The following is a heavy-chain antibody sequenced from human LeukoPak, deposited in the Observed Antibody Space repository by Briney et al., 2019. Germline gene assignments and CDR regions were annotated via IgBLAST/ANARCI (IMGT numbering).Heavy chain of an antibody. CDR3: ASTRYCISTSCYTAFDI. D-gene: IGHD2-2*02. CDR1: GYSFTSYW. J-gene: IGHJ3*02. V-gene: IGHV5-51*01. CDR2: IYPGDSDT. Sequence: GESLKISCKGSGYSFTSYWIGWVRQMPGKGLEWMGIIYPGDSDTRYSPSFQGQVTISADKSISTAYLQWSSLKASDTAMYYCASTRYCISTSCYTAFDIWGQGTMVTVSS.